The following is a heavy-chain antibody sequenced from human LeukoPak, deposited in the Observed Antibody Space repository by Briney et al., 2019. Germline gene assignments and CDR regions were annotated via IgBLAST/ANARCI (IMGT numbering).Heavy chain of an antibody. V-gene: IGHV3-23*01. J-gene: IGHJ6*02. D-gene: IGHD6-19*01. CDR1: GFTFSSYA. CDR2: ISGSDDNT. Sequence: GGSLRLSCVASGFTFSSYAMSWVRQAPGKGLEWVSGISGSDDNTYYADSVKGRFTISRDNSKNTLYLQMNSLRAEDTAVYYCAKDRWLGRYYYYYGMDVWGQGTTVTVPS. CDR3: AKDRWLGRYYYYYGMDV.